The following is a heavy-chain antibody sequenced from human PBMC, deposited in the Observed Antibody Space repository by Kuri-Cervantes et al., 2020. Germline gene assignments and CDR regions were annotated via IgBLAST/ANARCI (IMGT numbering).Heavy chain of an antibody. CDR2: INPNSGGT. J-gene: IGHJ3*02. CDR3: ARPYYYDSSGYSLYAFDI. CDR1: GYTFTSYG. D-gene: IGHD3-22*01. Sequence: ASVKVSCKASGYTFTSYGISWVRQAPGNGLEWMGWINPNSGGTNYAQKFQGRVTMTRATSISTAYMELSRLRSDDTAVYYCARPYYYDSSGYSLYAFDIWGQGTMVTVSS. V-gene: IGHV1-2*02.